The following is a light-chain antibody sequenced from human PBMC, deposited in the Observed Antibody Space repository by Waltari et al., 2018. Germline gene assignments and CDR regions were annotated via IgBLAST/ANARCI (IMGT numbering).Light chain of an antibody. CDR3: SSYITTNTLEL. V-gene: IGLV2-14*03. Sequence: QSALTHPASVSGSPGQSSTISCTGTSTYLSSYNYVPWYQQHPGKAPKLMIYDVSYRPSGVSNRFSGSKSGNTASLTISGLQAEDEADYYCSSYITTNTLELFGGGTSLTVL. CDR2: DVS. CDR1: STYLSSYNY. J-gene: IGLJ2*01.